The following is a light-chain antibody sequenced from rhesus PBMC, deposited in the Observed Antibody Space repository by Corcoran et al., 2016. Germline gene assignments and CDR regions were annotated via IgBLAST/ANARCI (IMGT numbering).Light chain of an antibody. CDR1: QGISSG. CDR3: LQYASSPLT. J-gene: IGKJ4*01. CDR2: KAS. Sequence: DIQMTQSPSSLSASVGDKVTITCRASQGISSGLAWYQQKKGKAPKALIYKASSLKRGVPSRFSGSGSGTDFTLTIRSLRPEDFATYNCLQYASSPLTFGGGTKVELK. V-gene: IGKV1-22*01.